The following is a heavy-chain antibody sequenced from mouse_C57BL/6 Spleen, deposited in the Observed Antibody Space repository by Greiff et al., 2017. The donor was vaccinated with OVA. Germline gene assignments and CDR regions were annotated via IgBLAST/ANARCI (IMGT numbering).Heavy chain of an antibody. CDR2: IHPNSGST. J-gene: IGHJ4*01. D-gene: IGHD2-1*01. CDR3: ARSGGNYGEYYAMDY. CDR1: GYTFTSYW. V-gene: IGHV1-64*01. Sequence: QVQLQQPGAELVKPGASVKLSCKASGYTFTSYWMHWVKQRPGQGLEWIGMIHPNSGSTNYNEKFKSKATLTVDKSSSTAYLQLSSLTSEDSAVYYCARSGGNYGEYYAMDYWGKGTSVTVSS.